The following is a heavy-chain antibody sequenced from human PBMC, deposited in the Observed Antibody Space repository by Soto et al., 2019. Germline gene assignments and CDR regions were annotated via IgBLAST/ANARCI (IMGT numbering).Heavy chain of an antibody. D-gene: IGHD1-20*01. J-gene: IGHJ6*02. CDR1: GYTFTSYD. V-gene: IGHV1-8*01. Sequence: ASVKVSCKASGYTFTSYDINWVRQATGQGLEWMGWMNPNSGNTGYAQKFQGRVTMTRNTSISTAYMELSSLRSEDTAVYYCAREGYNRKIRAPGGMDVWGQGPTATVSS. CDR3: AREGYNRKIRAPGGMDV. CDR2: MNPNSGNT.